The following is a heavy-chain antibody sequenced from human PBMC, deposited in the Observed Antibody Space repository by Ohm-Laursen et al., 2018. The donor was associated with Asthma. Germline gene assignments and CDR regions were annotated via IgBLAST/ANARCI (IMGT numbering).Heavy chain of an antibody. D-gene: IGHD3-3*01. V-gene: IGHV3-48*02. J-gene: IGHJ4*02. CDR2: VSSSGNTL. Sequence: SLRLSCTASRFTFNAYSMIWVRQAPGKGLEWVSYVSSSGNTLYYADSVKGRFTISRDNAQNLLYLQMTSLRDEDTAVYYCARVADYDFWSGYSLDYWGQGTLVTVSS. CDR1: RFTFNAYS. CDR3: ARVADYDFWSGYSLDY.